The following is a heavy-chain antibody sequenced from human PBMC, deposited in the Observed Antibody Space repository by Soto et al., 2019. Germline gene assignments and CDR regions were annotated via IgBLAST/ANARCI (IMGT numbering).Heavy chain of an antibody. CDR3: ARRRQQLTSYYFDY. CDR1: GGSFCGYY. CDR2: INHSGST. D-gene: IGHD6-13*01. V-gene: IGHV4-34*01. J-gene: IGHJ4*02. Sequence: PSETLSLTCAVYGGSFCGYYWSWIRQPPGKGLEWIGEINHSGSTNYNPSLKSRVTISVDTSKNQFSLKLSSVTAADTAVYYCARRRQQLTSYYFDYWGQGTLVTVSS.